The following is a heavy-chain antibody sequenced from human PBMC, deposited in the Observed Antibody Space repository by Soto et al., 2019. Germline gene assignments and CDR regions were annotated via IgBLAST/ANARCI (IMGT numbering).Heavy chain of an antibody. CDR2: ISAHNGNT. CDR1: GYDFTTYG. J-gene: IGHJ4*02. D-gene: IGHD1-1*01. Sequence: QVHLVQSGAEVKKHGASVKVSCKGSGYDFTTYGITWVRQAPGQGLEWMAWISAHNGNTDYAQKLQGRVTVTRDTSTSTAYMELRRLRSDDTAVYYCARGRYGDYWGQGALVTVSS. V-gene: IGHV1-18*01. CDR3: ARGRYGDY.